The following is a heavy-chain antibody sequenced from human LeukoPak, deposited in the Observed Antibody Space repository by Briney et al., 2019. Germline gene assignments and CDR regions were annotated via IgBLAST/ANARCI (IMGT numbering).Heavy chain of an antibody. Sequence: SVKVSCKASGGTFSSYAISWVRQAPGQGLEWMGGIIPIFGTANYAQKFQGRVTITADKSTSTAYMDMSSLRSEDTAVYYCASGEGWYGSGSTVFDYWGQGTLVTVSS. D-gene: IGHD3-10*01. V-gene: IGHV1-69*06. CDR1: GGTFSSYA. CDR2: IIPIFGTA. J-gene: IGHJ4*02. CDR3: ASGEGWYGSGSTVFDY.